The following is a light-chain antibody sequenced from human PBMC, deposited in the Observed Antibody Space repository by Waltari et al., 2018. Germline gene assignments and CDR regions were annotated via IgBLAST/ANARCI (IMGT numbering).Light chain of an antibody. Sequence: QSALTQPRSVSGSPGQSVTISCTGTNSAVGGFHYVSWYQQHPGKAPKIMIYDVIKRPSGVPDRFSGSKSDNTASLTISGLQAEDEADYYCCSYAGSYTVLFGGGTKLTVL. CDR3: CSYAGSYTVL. J-gene: IGLJ2*01. CDR2: DVI. V-gene: IGLV2-11*01. CDR1: NSAVGGFHY.